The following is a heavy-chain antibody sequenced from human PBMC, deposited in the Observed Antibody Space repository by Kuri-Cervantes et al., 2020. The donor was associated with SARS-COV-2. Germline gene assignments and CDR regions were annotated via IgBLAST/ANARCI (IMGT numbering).Heavy chain of an antibody. CDR1: GVSISSSY. V-gene: IGHV4-4*07. CDR2: IYTSGNT. D-gene: IGHD6-19*01. Sequence: SETLSLTCTVSGVSISSSYWTWIRQPAGKGLEWIGRIYTSGNTNYNPSLKSRVTMSVDTSKNQLSLKVSSVTAADTAVYYCARGRYSSYYYYYMDVWGKGTTVTVSS. J-gene: IGHJ6*03. CDR3: ARGRYSSYYYYYMDV.